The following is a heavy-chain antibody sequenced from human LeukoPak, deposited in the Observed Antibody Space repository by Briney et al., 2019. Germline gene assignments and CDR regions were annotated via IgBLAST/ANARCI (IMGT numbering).Heavy chain of an antibody. CDR1: GGSISSSSYY. Sequence: SETLSLTCTVSGGSISSSSYYWGWIRQPPGKGLEWIGSIYYSGSTYYNPSLKSRVTISVDTSKNQSSLKLSSVTAADTAVYYCARDLVLSIWGQGTMVTVSS. V-gene: IGHV4-39*07. CDR3: ARDLVLSI. CDR2: IYYSGST. J-gene: IGHJ3*02. D-gene: IGHD3-16*01.